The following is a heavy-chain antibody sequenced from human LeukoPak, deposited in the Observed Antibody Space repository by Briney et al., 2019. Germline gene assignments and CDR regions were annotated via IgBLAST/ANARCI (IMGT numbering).Heavy chain of an antibody. D-gene: IGHD6-13*01. CDR2: INPNSGGT. CDR3: ARERGGQQLVRMNWFDP. V-gene: IGHV1-2*02. CDR1: GYTFTGYY. J-gene: IGHJ5*02. Sequence: GASVKVSCKASGYTFTGYYMHWVRQAPGQGLEWMGWINPNSGGTNYAQKFQGRVTMTRDTSISTAYMELSRLRSDDTAVYYCARERGGQQLVRMNWFDPWGQGTLVTVSS.